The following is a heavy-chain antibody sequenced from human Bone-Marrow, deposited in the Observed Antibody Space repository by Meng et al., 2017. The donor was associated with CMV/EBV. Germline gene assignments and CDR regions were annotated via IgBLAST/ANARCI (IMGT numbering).Heavy chain of an antibody. CDR1: GFTFSSYA. CDR3: AKDHNNGENYFDY. J-gene: IGHJ4*02. CDR2: ISYDGSNK. Sequence: SCAASGFTFSSYAMHWVRQAPGKGLEWVAVISYDGSNKYYADSVKGRFTISRDNSKNTLYLQMNSLRAEDTAVYYCAKDHNNGENYFDYWGQGTLVTVSS. V-gene: IGHV3-30*04. D-gene: IGHD1-1*01.